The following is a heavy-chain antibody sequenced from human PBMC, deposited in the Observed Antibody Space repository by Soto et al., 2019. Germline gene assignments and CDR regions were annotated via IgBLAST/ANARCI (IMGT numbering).Heavy chain of an antibody. D-gene: IGHD2-15*01. CDR2: ISSSSSYI. Sequence: GGSLRLSCAASGFTFGTYSMNWVRQAPGKGLEWVSSISSSSSYIYYADSVKGRFTISRDNAKNSLYLQMNSLRAEDTAVYYCATLDTAEIQTAAYWGQGTLVSVSS. CDR3: ATLDTAEIQTAAY. CDR1: GFTFGTYS. J-gene: IGHJ4*02. V-gene: IGHV3-21*01.